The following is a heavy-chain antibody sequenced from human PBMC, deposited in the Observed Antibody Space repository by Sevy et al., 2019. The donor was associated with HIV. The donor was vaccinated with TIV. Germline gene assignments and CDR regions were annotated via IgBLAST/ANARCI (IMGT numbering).Heavy chain of an antibody. J-gene: IGHJ4*02. CDR1: GFTFSSYA. CDR2: ISYDGSNK. Sequence: GSLRLSCAASGFTFSSYAMHWVRQAPGKGLEWVAVISYDGSNKYYADSVKGRFTISRDNSKNTLYLQMNSQRAEDTAVYYCARTRRANIVLMVYATDYWGQGTLVTVSS. V-gene: IGHV3-30*04. D-gene: IGHD2-8*01. CDR3: ARTRRANIVLMVYATDY.